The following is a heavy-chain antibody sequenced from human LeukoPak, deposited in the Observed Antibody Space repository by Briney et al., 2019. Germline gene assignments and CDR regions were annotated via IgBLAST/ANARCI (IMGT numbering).Heavy chain of an antibody. J-gene: IGHJ3*02. CDR2: IYHSGST. CDR1: GGSISSGGYY. CDR3: ATQRNSGSSRGAFDI. V-gene: IGHV4-30-2*01. D-gene: IGHD1-26*01. Sequence: PSQTLSLTCTVSGGSISSGGYYWSWIRQPPGKGLEWIGYIYHSGSTYYNPSLKSRVTISVDTSKNQFSLKLSSVTAADTAVYYCATQRNSGSSRGAFDIWGQGTMVTVSS.